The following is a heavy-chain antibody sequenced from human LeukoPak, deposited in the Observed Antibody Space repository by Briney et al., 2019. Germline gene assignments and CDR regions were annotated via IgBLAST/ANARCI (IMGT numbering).Heavy chain of an antibody. Sequence: GGSLRLSCTGSGFTFGDYGMSWVRQAPGKGLEWVGFIRSKAYGGATEYAASVKGRFTISRDDSKSIAYLQMNSLKTEDTVVYYCSNSYCGGDCYSGGYFDYWGQGTLVTVSS. V-gene: IGHV3-49*04. J-gene: IGHJ4*02. CDR2: IRSKAYGGAT. CDR1: GFTFGDYG. CDR3: SNSYCGGDCYSGGYFDY. D-gene: IGHD2-21*02.